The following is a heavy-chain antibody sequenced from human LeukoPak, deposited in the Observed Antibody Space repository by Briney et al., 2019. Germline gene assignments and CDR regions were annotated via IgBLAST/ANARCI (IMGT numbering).Heavy chain of an antibody. Sequence: SETLSLTCAVYGGSFSGYYWSWIRQPPGKGLEWIGEINHSGSTNYSPSLKSRVTISVDTSKNQFSLKLSSVTAADTAVYYCARHGRGGYCSSTSCYRSYNWFDPWGQGTLVTVSS. V-gene: IGHV4-34*01. CDR3: ARHGRGGYCSSTSCYRSYNWFDP. J-gene: IGHJ5*02. D-gene: IGHD2-2*01. CDR2: INHSGST. CDR1: GGSFSGYY.